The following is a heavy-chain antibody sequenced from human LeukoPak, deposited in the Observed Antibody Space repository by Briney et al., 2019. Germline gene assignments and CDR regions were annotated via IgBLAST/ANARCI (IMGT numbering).Heavy chain of an antibody. V-gene: IGHV1-2*02. CDR3: ARDQGKVDYYDSSGYYGPHFDY. J-gene: IGHJ4*02. Sequence: ASVKVSCKASGYTFTGYYMHWVRQAPGQGLEWMGWINPNSGGTNSAQKFQGRVTMTRDTSISTAYMELSRLRSDDTAVYYCARDQGKVDYYDSSGYYGPHFDYWGQGTLVTVSS. CDR1: GYTFTGYY. D-gene: IGHD3-22*01. CDR2: INPNSGGT.